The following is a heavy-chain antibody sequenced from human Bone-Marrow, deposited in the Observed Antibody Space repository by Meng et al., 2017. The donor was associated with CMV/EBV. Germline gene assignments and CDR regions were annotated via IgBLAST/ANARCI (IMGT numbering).Heavy chain of an antibody. V-gene: IGHV3-23*01. CDR2: ISGSGGST. Sequence: GESLKISCAASGFTFSSYAMSWVRQAPGKGLEWVSAISGSGGSTYYADSVKGRFTISRDNSKNTLYLQMNSLRAEDTAVYYCASAGYYDILTGYHPVFDYWGQGTLVTVSS. D-gene: IGHD3-9*01. CDR3: ASAGYYDILTGYHPVFDY. CDR1: GFTFSSYA. J-gene: IGHJ4*02.